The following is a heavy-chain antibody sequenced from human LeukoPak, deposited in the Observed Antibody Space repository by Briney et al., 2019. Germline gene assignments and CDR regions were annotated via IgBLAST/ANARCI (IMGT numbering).Heavy chain of an antibody. J-gene: IGHJ4*02. CDR1: GFTFSDYY. CDR2: ISSSSSYT. CDR3: ARVNGVDSRGYYYYFDS. Sequence: GGSLRLSCAASGFTFSDYYMSWIRQAPGKGLEWVSYISSSSSYTNYADSVKGRFTISRDNAKNSLYLQMNSLRAEDTAVYYCARVNGVDSRGYYYYFDSWGQGTLVTVSS. D-gene: IGHD3-22*01. V-gene: IGHV3-11*05.